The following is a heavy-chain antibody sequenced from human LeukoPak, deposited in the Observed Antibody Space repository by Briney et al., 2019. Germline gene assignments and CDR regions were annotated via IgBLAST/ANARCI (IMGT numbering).Heavy chain of an antibody. D-gene: IGHD3-3*01. Sequence: PSETLSLTCTVSGGSIRSYYWSWIRQPPGKGLEWMGYIFYSGSTNYNPSLKSRVTVSVDTSKNQFSLKLSSVTAADTAVHYCARQRFLEWYLDLWGQGTLVTVSS. CDR3: ARQRFLEWYLDL. V-gene: IGHV4-59*08. CDR2: IFYSGST. J-gene: IGHJ4*02. CDR1: GGSIRSYY.